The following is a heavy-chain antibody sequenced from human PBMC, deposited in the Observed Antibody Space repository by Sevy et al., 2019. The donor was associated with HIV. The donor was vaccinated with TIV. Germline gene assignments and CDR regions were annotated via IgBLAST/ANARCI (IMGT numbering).Heavy chain of an antibody. J-gene: IGHJ4*02. V-gene: IGHV3-11*01. CDR2: ISSRGSTI. CDR3: ARVRYTYGSYYFDY. D-gene: IGHD5-18*01. Sequence: GGSLRLSCAASEFTFSDYYISWIRQAPGKGLEWVTYISSRGSTIYYADPVKGRFTIPRDNAKNSLYLQMNSLRAEDTAVYYCARVRYTYGSYYFDYWGQGTLVTVSS. CDR1: EFTFSDYY.